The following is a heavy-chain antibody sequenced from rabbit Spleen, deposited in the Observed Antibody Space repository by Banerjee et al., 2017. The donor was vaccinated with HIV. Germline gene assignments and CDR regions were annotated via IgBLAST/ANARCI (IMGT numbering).Heavy chain of an antibody. CDR3: ARDLVAVIGWNFNL. Sequence: QSLEESGGGLVKPGASLTLTCTASGVSFSSNHYMCWVRQAPGKGLEWIACINTATGKAVYATWAKGRFTISRTSSTTVTLRMTSLTAADRATYFCARDLVAVIGWNFNLLGPGTLVTVS. CDR1: GVSFSSNHY. CDR2: INTATGKA. V-gene: IGHV1S40*01. D-gene: IGHD1-1*01. J-gene: IGHJ4*01.